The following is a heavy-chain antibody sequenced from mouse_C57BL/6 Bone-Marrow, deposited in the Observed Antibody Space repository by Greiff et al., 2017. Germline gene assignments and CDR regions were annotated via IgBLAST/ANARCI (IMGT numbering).Heavy chain of an antibody. Sequence: EVKLMESGGGLVKPGGSLKLSCAASGFTFSDYGMHWVRQAPEKGLEWVAYISSGSSTIYYADTVKGRFTISRDNAKNTLFLQMTSLRSEDTAMYYCVKGELRLRRYAMDYWGQGTSVTVSS. J-gene: IGHJ4*01. D-gene: IGHD3-2*02. CDR2: ISSGSSTI. CDR3: VKGELRLRRYAMDY. CDR1: GFTFSDYG. V-gene: IGHV5-17*01.